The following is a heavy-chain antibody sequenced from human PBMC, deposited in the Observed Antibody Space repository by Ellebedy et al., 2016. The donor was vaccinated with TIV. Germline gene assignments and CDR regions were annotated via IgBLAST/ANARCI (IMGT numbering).Heavy chain of an antibody. V-gene: IGHV4-31*03. CDR1: GGSISSGGYY. CDR2: IYYSGST. J-gene: IGHJ6*02. D-gene: IGHD3-22*01. Sequence: SETLSLTCTVSGGSISSGGYYWSWIRQHPGKGLEWIGYIYYSGSTYYNPSLKSRVTISVDTSKNQFSLKLSSVTAADTAVYYCAREGLSSGYYFGMDVWGQGTTVTVSS. CDR3: AREGLSSGYYFGMDV.